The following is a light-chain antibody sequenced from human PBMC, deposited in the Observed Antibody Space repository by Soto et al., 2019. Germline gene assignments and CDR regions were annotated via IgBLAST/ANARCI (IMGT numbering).Light chain of an antibody. CDR3: QSYDISMSSSV. J-gene: IGLJ3*02. Sequence: QSVLTQPPSVSGAPGQRVTISCTGSSCNIGAGYDVHWYQQHPGTAPTLLIYGNGNRPSGVPDRFSGSNSGTSASLAITGLHDEDEAAYYCQSYDISMSSSVFGGGTKLTVL. CDR2: GNG. V-gene: IGLV1-40*01. CDR1: SCNIGAGYD.